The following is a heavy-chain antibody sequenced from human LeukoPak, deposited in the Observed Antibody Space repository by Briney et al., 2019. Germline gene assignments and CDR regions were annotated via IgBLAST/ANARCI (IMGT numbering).Heavy chain of an antibody. J-gene: IGHJ4*02. Sequence: SGGSLRLSCAASEFTFSNYAMNWVRQAPGKRPEWVSGISSGGGSIYYADSVKGRFTISRDNSKNTLYLQMNSLRAEDTAVYYCASFPLAARPKLDYWGQGTLVTVSS. V-gene: IGHV3-23*01. CDR1: EFTFSNYA. D-gene: IGHD6-6*01. CDR2: ISSGGGSI. CDR3: ASFPLAARPKLDY.